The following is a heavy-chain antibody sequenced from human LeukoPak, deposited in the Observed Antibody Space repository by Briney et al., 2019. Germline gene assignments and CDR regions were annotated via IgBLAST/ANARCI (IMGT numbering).Heavy chain of an antibody. CDR2: INGGGSTT. Sequence: PGGSLRLSCAASGFTFTSYAMSWVRQAPGKGLEWVSSINGGGSTTYHADSVKGRLTISRDNSKNTLYLQMNSLRAEDTAVYYCAKDGAGVTADASDIWGQGTMVTVSS. J-gene: IGHJ3*02. CDR1: GFTFTSYA. D-gene: IGHD2-21*02. V-gene: IGHV3-23*01. CDR3: AKDGAGVTADASDI.